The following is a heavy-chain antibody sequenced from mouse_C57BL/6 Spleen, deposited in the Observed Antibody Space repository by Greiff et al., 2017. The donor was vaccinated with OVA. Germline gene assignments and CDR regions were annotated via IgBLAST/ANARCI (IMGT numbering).Heavy chain of an antibody. D-gene: IGHD2-4*01. CDR1: GYTFTSYW. Sequence: QVQLQQPGAELVKPGASVKLSCKASGYTFTSYWMQWVKQRPGQGLEWIGEIDPSDSYTNYNQKFKGKATLTVDTSSSTAYMQLSSLTSEDSAVYYCARRYYDYDDGGFDYWGQGTTLTVSS. CDR2: IDPSDSYT. J-gene: IGHJ2*01. CDR3: ARRYYDYDDGGFDY. V-gene: IGHV1-50*01.